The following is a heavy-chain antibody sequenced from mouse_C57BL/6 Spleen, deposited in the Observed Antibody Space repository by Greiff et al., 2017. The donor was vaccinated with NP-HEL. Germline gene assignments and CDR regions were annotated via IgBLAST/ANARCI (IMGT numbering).Heavy chain of an antibody. D-gene: IGHD2-4*01. Sequence: VQRVESGPGLVAPSQSLSITCTVSGFSLTSYAISWVRQPPGQGLEWLGVIWTGGGTNYNSALKSRLSISKDNSKSKVFLKMNSLQTDDAARYYCARDDYEGHLDYWGQGTTLTVSS. V-gene: IGHV2-9-1*01. CDR2: IWTGGGT. CDR3: ARDDYEGHLDY. J-gene: IGHJ2*01. CDR1: GFSLTSYA.